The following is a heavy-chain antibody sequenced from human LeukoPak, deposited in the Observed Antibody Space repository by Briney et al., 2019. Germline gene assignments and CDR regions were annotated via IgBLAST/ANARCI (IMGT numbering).Heavy chain of an antibody. V-gene: IGHV1-2*02. D-gene: IGHD2-2*01. CDR1: GYTFTGYY. J-gene: IGHJ5*02. CDR2: TNPNSGGT. CDR3: ARGGFCSSTSCNNWFDP. Sequence: ASVKVSCKASGYTFTGYYMHWVRQAPGQGLEWMGWTNPNSGGTNYAQKFQGRVTMTRDTSISTAYMELSRLRSDDTAVYYCARGGFCSSTSCNNWFDPWGQGTLVTVSS.